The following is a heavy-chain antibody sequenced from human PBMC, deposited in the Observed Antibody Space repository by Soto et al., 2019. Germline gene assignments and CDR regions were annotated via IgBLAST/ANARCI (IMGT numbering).Heavy chain of an antibody. CDR1: GYTFTSYY. Sequence: QVQLVQSGAEVKKPGASVKVSCKASGYTFTSYYMHWVRQAPGQGLEWMGIINPSGGTTTYAQNCQGRVTMTRDTSTSTFYMQLSSLRSEDTALYYCASGGFGATVTSWGQGPLVTVSS. J-gene: IGHJ4*02. V-gene: IGHV1-46*01. CDR3: ASGGFGATVTS. CDR2: INPSGGTT. D-gene: IGHD4-17*01.